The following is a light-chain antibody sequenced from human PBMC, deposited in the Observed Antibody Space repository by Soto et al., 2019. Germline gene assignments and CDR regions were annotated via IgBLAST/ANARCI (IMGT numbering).Light chain of an antibody. Sequence: EIAMTQSPATLSVSPGERATLSCRARQSVGSNLAWYQQKPGQAPRLLIYGASTRAAGIPARFSGSGSGTEFTLIISSLQSEDSAVYFCQQYNTRWTFGPGTKVEIK. J-gene: IGKJ1*01. CDR3: QQYNTRWT. V-gene: IGKV3-15*01. CDR1: QSVGSN. CDR2: GAS.